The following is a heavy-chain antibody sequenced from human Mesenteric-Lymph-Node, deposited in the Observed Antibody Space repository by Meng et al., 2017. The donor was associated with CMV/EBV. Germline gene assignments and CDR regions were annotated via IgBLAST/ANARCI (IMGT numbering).Heavy chain of an antibody. D-gene: IGHD4-11*01. V-gene: IGHV3-30-3*01. Sequence: GESLKISCAASGFTFSNYVMHWVRQAPGKGLEWVAVISYDGSNEYYADSVKGRFTISRDNSKNTLYLQMNSLRGEDTGVYYCVRDLQYHGLPRSDHWGQGTLVTVSS. CDR3: VRDLQYHGLPRSDH. CDR2: ISYDGSNE. J-gene: IGHJ4*02. CDR1: GFTFSNYV.